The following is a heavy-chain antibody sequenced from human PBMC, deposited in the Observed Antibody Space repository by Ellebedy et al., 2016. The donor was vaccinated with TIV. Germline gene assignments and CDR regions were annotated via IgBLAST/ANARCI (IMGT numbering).Heavy chain of an antibody. Sequence: GGSLRLSCAASGFTFSPYAMNWVRQAPGKGLERVSYISGSTMTIKYVDSVKGRFTVSRDNAKNSLYLQMNSLRAEDTAVYYCARDMAWGNEGLNDPFDIWGQGTLVTVSS. J-gene: IGHJ3*02. CDR1: GFTFSPYA. CDR3: ARDMAWGNEGLNDPFDI. CDR2: ISGSTMTI. D-gene: IGHD7-27*01. V-gene: IGHV3-48*04.